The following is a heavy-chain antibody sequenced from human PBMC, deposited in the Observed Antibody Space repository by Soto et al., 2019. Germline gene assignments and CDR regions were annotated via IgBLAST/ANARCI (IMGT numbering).Heavy chain of an antibody. CDR2: ISGSGGST. CDR1: EFTFSSYA. Sequence: PGRSLRLSCAASEFTFSSYAMSWVRQPPGKGLEWVSAISGSGGSTYYADSVKGGFTLSRDNSKNTLYLQMNSLRAEDTAVSYCAKGFGVLEWLAERYYLDYWGQGTLVTVSS. CDR3: AKGFGVLEWLAERYYLDY. V-gene: IGHV3-23*01. D-gene: IGHD3-3*01. J-gene: IGHJ4*02.